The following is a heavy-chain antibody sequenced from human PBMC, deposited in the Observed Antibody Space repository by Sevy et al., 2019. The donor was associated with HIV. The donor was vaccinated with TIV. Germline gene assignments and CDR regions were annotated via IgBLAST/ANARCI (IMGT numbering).Heavy chain of an antibody. CDR1: GFTFTSFS. CDR3: ALERLSSNDSEYFQN. Sequence: GGSLRLSCAASGFTFTSFSMHWVRQAPGKGLEWVATISYDGSNKYYADSVKGRFTISRDNSKNYLYLQMNSLRAEDTAVYCCALERLSSNDSEYFQNWGQGTLVTVSS. V-gene: IGHV3-30-3*01. CDR2: ISYDGSNK. J-gene: IGHJ1*01. D-gene: IGHD1-1*01.